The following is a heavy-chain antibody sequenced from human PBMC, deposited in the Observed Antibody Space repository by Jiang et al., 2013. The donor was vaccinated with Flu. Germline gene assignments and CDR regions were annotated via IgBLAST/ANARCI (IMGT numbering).Heavy chain of an antibody. V-gene: IGHV4-39*01. CDR1: GGSISSSSYF. CDR2: IYYSGST. J-gene: IGHJ4*02. Sequence: GPGLVKPSETLSLTCTVSGGSISSSSYFWGWIRQPPGKGLEWIGTIYYSGSTYYNPSLKSRITISVDTSKNQFSLKLSSVTATDTAVYYCARIVGTTTSDYWGQG. CDR3: ARIVGTTTSDY. D-gene: IGHD1-26*01.